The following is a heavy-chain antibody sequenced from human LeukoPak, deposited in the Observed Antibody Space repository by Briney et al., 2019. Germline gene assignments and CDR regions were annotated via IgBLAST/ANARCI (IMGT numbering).Heavy chain of an antibody. J-gene: IGHJ4*02. Sequence: QPGGSLRLSCAASGFTFSSYGMHWVRQAPGKGLEWVAVISYDGSNKYYADSVKGRFTISRDNSKNTLYLQMNSLRAEDTAVYYCAKDWTGKEADYWGQGTLVTVSS. D-gene: IGHD3/OR15-3a*01. CDR3: AKDWTGKEADY. CDR1: GFTFSSYG. V-gene: IGHV3-30*18. CDR2: ISYDGSNK.